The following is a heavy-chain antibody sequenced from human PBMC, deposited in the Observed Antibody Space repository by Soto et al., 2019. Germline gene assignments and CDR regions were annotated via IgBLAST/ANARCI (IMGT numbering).Heavy chain of an antibody. CDR3: ARDCSGGSCSTAY. J-gene: IGHJ4*02. D-gene: IGHD2-15*01. Sequence: QVQLVQFGAEVKKPGASVKVSCKASGYTFSSYGISWVRQGPGQGLEWMGWISVYNGNKMYAQKFQGRVTMTTDTSTSTAYMELRSLRSDDTAVYYCARDCSGGSCSTAYWGQGTLVTVSS. CDR2: ISVYNGNK. V-gene: IGHV1-18*01. CDR1: GYTFSSYG.